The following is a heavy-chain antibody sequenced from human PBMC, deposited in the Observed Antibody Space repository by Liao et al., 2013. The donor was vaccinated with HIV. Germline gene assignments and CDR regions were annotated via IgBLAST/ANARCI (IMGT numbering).Heavy chain of an antibody. CDR1: GGSFSGYY. V-gene: IGHV4-34*01. CDR2: INHSGST. CDR3: ARKSENWGPPFDY. D-gene: IGHD7-27*01. J-gene: IGHJ4*02. Sequence: QVQLQQWGAGLLKPSETLSLTCAVYGGSFSGYYWSWIRQPPGKGLEWIGEINHSGSTNYNPSLKSRVTISVDTSKNQFSLKLSSVTAADTAVYYCARKSENWGPPFDYWGQGTLVTVSS.